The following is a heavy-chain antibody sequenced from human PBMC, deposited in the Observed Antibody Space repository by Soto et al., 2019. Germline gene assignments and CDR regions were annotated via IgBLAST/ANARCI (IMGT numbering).Heavy chain of an antibody. CDR3: ARDQGYYDSSCWLTRGPFDY. D-gene: IGHD3-22*01. Sequence: SVKVSCKASGGTFSSYTISWVRQAPGQGLEWMGRIIPILGIANYAQKFQGRVTITADKSTSTAYMELSSLRSEDTAVYYCARDQGYYDSSCWLTRGPFDYWGQGTLVTVSS. V-gene: IGHV1-69*04. CDR2: IIPILGIA. CDR1: GGTFSSYT. J-gene: IGHJ4*02.